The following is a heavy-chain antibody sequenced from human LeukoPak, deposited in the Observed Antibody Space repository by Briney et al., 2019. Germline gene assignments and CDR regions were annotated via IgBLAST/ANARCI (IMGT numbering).Heavy chain of an antibody. CDR2: IRSKANSYAT. CDR3: AKESPLYGGNPLFDY. V-gene: IGHV3-73*01. CDR1: GFTFSGSA. D-gene: IGHD4-23*01. Sequence: PGGSLRLSCAASGFTFSGSAMHWVRQASGKGLEWVGRIRSKANSYATAYAASVKGRFTISRDDSKNTAYLQMNSLKTEDTAVYYCAKESPLYGGNPLFDYWGQGTLVTVSS. J-gene: IGHJ4*02.